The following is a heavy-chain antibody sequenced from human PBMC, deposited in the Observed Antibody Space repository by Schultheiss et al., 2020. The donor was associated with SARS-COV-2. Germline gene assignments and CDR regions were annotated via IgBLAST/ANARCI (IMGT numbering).Heavy chain of an antibody. CDR1: GGSISSGGYH. V-gene: IGHV4-31*03. CDR3: AGGGRAVVIAIRRVGLWFDP. J-gene: IGHJ5*02. CDR2: IYYSGRT. D-gene: IGHD2-21*01. Sequence: SETLSLTCTVSGGSISSGGYHWSWIRQYPGKGLEWIGYIYYSGRTSYNPSLKRRVTISLDTSKNQFSLKLNSATAADTAVYYCAGGGRAVVIAIRRVGLWFDPWGQGTLVTVSS.